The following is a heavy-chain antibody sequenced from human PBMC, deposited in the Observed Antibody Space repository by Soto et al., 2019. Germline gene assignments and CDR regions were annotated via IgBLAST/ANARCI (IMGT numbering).Heavy chain of an antibody. CDR2: IYYSGST. D-gene: IGHD2-15*01. J-gene: IGHJ1*01. V-gene: IGHV4-39*01. Sequence: SETLSLTCTVSGGSISSISYYWGWIRQPPGKGLEWIGSIYYSGSTYYNPSLKSRVTISVDTSKNQFSLKLSSVTAADTAVYYCAVVARRSGGYCSGGSCNNFQHWGQGTLVTVSS. CDR3: AVVARRSGGYCSGGSCNNFQH. CDR1: GGSISSISYY.